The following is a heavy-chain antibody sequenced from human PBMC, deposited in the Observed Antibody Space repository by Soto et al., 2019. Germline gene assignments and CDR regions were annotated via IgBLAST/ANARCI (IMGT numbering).Heavy chain of an antibody. Sequence: AASVKVSCKASGYTFSSYGISWVRQAPGQGLEWMGWISVYNGNTNYAQKIQGRVTMTTDTSTSTAYMELRSLRSDDTAVYYCARTNYYDSSGYYGLYYFDYWGQGSLVTVSS. CDR3: ARTNYYDSSGYYGLYYFDY. CDR2: ISVYNGNT. D-gene: IGHD3-22*01. J-gene: IGHJ4*02. V-gene: IGHV1-18*01. CDR1: GYTFSSYG.